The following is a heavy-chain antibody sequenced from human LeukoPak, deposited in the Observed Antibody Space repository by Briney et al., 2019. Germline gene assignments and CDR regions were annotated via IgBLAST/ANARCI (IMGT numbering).Heavy chain of an antibody. V-gene: IGHV3-33*01. CDR1: GFTFRTYG. D-gene: IGHD2-15*01. Sequence: GGSLRLSCAASGFTFRTYGMHWGRQAPGKGLEWVSVIRFDELDRYYADSVKGRFFISRDNSRSTLYLQMNSLRAEDTAVYYCARTHCSDDSCLSPYYYYYLDVWGKGTTVTVSS. J-gene: IGHJ6*03. CDR2: IRFDELDR. CDR3: ARTHCSDDSCLSPYYYYYLDV.